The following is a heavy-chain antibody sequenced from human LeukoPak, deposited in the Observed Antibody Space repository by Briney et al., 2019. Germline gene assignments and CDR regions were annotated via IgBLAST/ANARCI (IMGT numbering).Heavy chain of an antibody. V-gene: IGHV1-69*13. D-gene: IGHD3-10*01. CDR3: ARDRGGVPYSFDY. CDR1: GGTFSSYA. J-gene: IGHJ4*02. CDR2: IIPIFGTA. Sequence: ASVKVSCKASGGTFSSYAISWVRQAPGQGLEWMGGIIPIFGTANYAQKFQGRVTITADESTSTAYMELSSLRSEDTAVYYCARDRGGVPYSFDYWGQGTLVTVSS.